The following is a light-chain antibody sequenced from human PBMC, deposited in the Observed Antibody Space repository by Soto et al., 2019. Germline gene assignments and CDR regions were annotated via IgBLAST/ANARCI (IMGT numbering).Light chain of an antibody. CDR1: SSDVGSNNL. CDR2: DVT. CDR3: CSYAASNTLV. V-gene: IGLV2-23*02. Sequence: QLVLTQPASVSGSPGQSITISCTGTSSDVGSNNLVSWYQQHPGKAPKLMIYDVTKRPSGVSNRFSGSKSDNTASLTISGLQAEDEADYYCCSYAASNTLVFGAGTKLTVL. J-gene: IGLJ3*02.